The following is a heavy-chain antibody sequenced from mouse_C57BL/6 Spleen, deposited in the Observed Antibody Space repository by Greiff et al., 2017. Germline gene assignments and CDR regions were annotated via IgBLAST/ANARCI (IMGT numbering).Heavy chain of an antibody. J-gene: IGHJ2*01. CDR2: IYPGSGNT. CDR3: ARETYYGGDY. V-gene: IGHV1-76*01. D-gene: IGHD1-1*01. CDR1: GYTFTDYY. Sequence: QVQLQQSGAELVRPGASVKLSCKASGYTFTDYYINWVKQRPGQGLEWIARIYPGSGNTYYNEKFKGKATLTAEKSSSTAYMQLSSLTSEDSAVYFCARETYYGGDYWGQGTTLTVSS.